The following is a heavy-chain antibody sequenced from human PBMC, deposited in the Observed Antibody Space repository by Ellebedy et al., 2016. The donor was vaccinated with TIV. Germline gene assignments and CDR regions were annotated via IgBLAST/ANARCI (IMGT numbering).Heavy chain of an antibody. CDR3: ARGRNQWLPDDPAFDI. D-gene: IGHD6-19*01. J-gene: IGHJ3*02. Sequence: GESLKISCAASGFTFSGSAMHWVRQASGKGLEWVGRIRSKANSYATAYAASVKGRFTISRDNAKNSLYLQMNSLRAEDTAVYYCARGRNQWLPDDPAFDIWGQGTMVTVSS. CDR1: GFTFSGSA. V-gene: IGHV3-73*01. CDR2: IRSKANSYAT.